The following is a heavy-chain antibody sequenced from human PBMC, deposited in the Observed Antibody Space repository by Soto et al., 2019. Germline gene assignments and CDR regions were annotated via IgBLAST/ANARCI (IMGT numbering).Heavy chain of an antibody. CDR3: AREKIYDIFAFDAFDI. CDR1: GFTFSSYS. D-gene: IGHD3-9*01. CDR2: ISSSSSTI. J-gene: IGHJ3*02. Sequence: SLRLSCAASGFTFSSYSMNWVRQAPGKGLEWVSYISSSSSTIYYADSVKGRFTISRDNAKNSLYLQMNSLRAEDTAVYYCAREKIYDIFAFDAFDIWGQGTMVTVSS. V-gene: IGHV3-48*01.